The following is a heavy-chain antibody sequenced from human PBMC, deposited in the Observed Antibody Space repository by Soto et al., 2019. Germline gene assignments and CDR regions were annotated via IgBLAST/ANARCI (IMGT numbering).Heavy chain of an antibody. CDR1: GFTFNSYG. CDR2: ISYDGSNK. V-gene: IGHV3-30*18. D-gene: IGHD6-19*01. Sequence: GGSLRLSCAASGFTFNSYGMHWVRQAPGKGLEWVAVISYDGSNKYYADSVKGRFTIARDNSKNTLYLQMSSLRAEDTAVYYCVKDGSSGWPYYYALDVWGQGTSVTVSS. J-gene: IGHJ6*02. CDR3: VKDGSSGWPYYYALDV.